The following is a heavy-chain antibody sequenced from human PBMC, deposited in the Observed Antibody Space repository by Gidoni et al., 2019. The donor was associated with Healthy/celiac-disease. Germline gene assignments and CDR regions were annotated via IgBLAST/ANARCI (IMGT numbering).Heavy chain of an antibody. V-gene: IGHV2-5*02. Sequence: QITLKESGPTLVKPTQTLTLTCTFSGFSLSTSGVGVGWIRQTPGQALEWLALIYWDDVKRYSPSLKSRLTITKDTSKNQVVLTMTNMDPVDTATYYCAHSGGFPWEPRGFDYWGQGTLVTVSS. J-gene: IGHJ4*02. CDR1: GFSLSTSGVG. CDR2: IYWDDVK. D-gene: IGHD3-10*01. CDR3: AHSGGFPWEPRGFDY.